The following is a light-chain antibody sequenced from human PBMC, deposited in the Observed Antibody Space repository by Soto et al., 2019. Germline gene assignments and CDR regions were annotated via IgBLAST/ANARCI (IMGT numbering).Light chain of an antibody. CDR1: QSVRSN. CDR3: QEYDNWPLWT. CDR2: GAS. J-gene: IGKJ1*01. V-gene: IGKV3-15*01. Sequence: ETVMTQSPATLPGSPGERATLSCRASQSVRSNLAWYQQKPGQAPRLLIYGASTRATGVPARFSGSVSGTEFTLTINSLQSEDFALYYCQEYDNWPLWTFGQGTKVDIK.